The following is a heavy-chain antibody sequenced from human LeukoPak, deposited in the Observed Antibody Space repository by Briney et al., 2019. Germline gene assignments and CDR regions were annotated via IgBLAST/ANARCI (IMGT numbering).Heavy chain of an antibody. CDR1: GGSFSGYY. D-gene: IGHD5-18*01. Sequence: SETLSLTCAVYGGSFSGYYWSWIRQPPGKGLEWIGEINHTGSTNYNSSLKSRVTISVDTSKNQFSLKLSSVTAADTAVYYCARGGHRQLWAAIYYYYYGMDVWAKGPRSPSP. V-gene: IGHV4-34*01. CDR3: ARGGHRQLWAAIYYYYYGMDV. CDR2: INHTGST. J-gene: IGHJ6*02.